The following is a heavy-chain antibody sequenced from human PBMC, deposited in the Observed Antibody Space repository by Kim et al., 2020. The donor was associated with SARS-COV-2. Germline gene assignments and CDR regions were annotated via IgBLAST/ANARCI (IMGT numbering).Heavy chain of an antibody. CDR3: ARDAPFYGSGSYSPLFDY. Sequence: KSRVTISVDTSKNQFSLNLSSVTAADTAVYYCARDAPFYGSGSYSPLFDYWGQGTLVTVSS. D-gene: IGHD3-10*01. J-gene: IGHJ4*02. V-gene: IGHV4-31*02.